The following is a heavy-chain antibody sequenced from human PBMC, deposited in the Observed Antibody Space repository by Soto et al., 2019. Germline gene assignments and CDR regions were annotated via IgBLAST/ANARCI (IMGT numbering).Heavy chain of an antibody. Sequence: PGESLKTSCKGSGYSFTTYWNTWLRQMPGKGLKWMGRIDPSDSYINCSPSFQGHATISADKSISTAYLQWSSLKAWDTAVYYCARLQVGSFPLVDYWGQGTLVTVSS. J-gene: IGHJ4*02. V-gene: IGHV5-10-1*01. D-gene: IGHD1-26*01. CDR2: IDPSDSYI. CDR3: ARLQVGSFPLVDY. CDR1: GYSFTTYW.